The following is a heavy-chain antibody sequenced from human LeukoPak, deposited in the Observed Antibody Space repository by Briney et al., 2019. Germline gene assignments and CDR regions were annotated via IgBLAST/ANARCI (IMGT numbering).Heavy chain of an antibody. CDR3: AAQSTVFYDY. V-gene: IGHV1-69*04. J-gene: IGHJ4*02. D-gene: IGHD4-17*01. CDR2: IIPILGIA. CDR1: GGTFSSYA. Sequence: SVKVSCKASGGTFSSYAISWVRQAPGQGLEWMGRIIPILGIANYAQKFQGRVTITADKSTGTAYMELSSLRSEDTAVYYCAAQSTVFYDYWGQGTLVTVSS.